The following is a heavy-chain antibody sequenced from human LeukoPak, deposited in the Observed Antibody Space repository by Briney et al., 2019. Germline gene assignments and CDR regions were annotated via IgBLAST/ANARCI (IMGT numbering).Heavy chain of an antibody. CDR3: AKDIVAPGLFFDY. Sequence: SGGSLRLSCAASGFTVSSNYMGWVRQAPGKGLEWVSSISSSSSYIYYADSVKGRFTISRDNAKNSLYLQMNSLSAEDTAVYYCAKDIVAPGLFFDYWGQGTLVTVSS. D-gene: IGHD3-16*02. J-gene: IGHJ4*02. CDR2: ISSSSSYI. CDR1: GFTVSSNY. V-gene: IGHV3-21*04.